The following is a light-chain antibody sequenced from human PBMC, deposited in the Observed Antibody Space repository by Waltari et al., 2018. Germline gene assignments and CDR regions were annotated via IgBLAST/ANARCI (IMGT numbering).Light chain of an antibody. CDR3: QSYDKSLYYV. CDR2: ANT. CDR1: RSNIGAGYD. Sequence: QSVLTQPPSVSGAPGQRVTISCTGSRSNIGAGYDVHWYQQLPGTATKLLIYANTNRPSGVPDRFSGSKSGTSASLAITGLQAEDEADYYCQSYDKSLYYVFGSGTKVTVL. V-gene: IGLV1-40*01. J-gene: IGLJ1*01.